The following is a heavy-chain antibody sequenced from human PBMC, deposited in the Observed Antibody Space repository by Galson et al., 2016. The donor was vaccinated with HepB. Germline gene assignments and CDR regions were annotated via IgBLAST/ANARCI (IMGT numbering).Heavy chain of an antibody. CDR3: VRGGRGY. CDR1: GGTFSTYA. V-gene: IGHV1-69*04. J-gene: IGHJ4*02. CDR2: IIPILGIT. Sequence: SCKASGGTFSTYALSWVRQAPGQGLEWVGRIIPILGITNYAQKFQDRVTITADKSTSIAHMELSSLRSEDTAVYYCVRGGRGYWGQGTLVTVSS. D-gene: IGHD3-16*01.